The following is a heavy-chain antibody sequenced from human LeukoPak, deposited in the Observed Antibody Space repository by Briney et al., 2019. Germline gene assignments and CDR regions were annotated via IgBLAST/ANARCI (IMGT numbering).Heavy chain of an antibody. Sequence: KPEGSLRLSYAASGFTFSDYYMSWMRQAPGKGLEWVSYISSSSSYTNYADSVKGRFTISRDDAKNSLYLQMNSLRAEDTAVYYCARGNYYYDSSGSDKLDYWGQGTLVTVSS. J-gene: IGHJ4*02. CDR1: GFTFSDYY. CDR3: ARGNYYYDSSGSDKLDY. V-gene: IGHV3-11*05. D-gene: IGHD3-22*01. CDR2: ISSSSSYT.